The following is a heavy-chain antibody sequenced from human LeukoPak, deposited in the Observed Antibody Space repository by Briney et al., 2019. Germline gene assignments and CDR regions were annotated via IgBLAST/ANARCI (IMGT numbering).Heavy chain of an antibody. CDR1: GGTFSSYA. CDR2: IIPIFGTA. CDR3: ARGYCSGGSCYSLDY. J-gene: IGHJ4*02. V-gene: IGHV1-69*05. Sequence: AVKVSCKASGGTFSSYAISWVRQAPGQGLEWMGRIIPIFGTANYAQKFQGRVTITTDESTSTAYMELSSLRSEDTAVYYCARGYCSGGSCYSLDYWGQGTLVTVSS. D-gene: IGHD2-15*01.